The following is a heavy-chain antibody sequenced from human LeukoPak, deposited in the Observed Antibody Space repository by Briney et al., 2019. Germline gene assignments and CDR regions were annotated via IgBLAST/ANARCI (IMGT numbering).Heavy chain of an antibody. D-gene: IGHD5-12*01. J-gene: IGHJ5*02. Sequence: PSETLSLTCAVYGGSFSGYYWSWIRQPPGKGLEWIGEINHSGSTNYNPSLKSRVTISVDRSKNQFSLKLSSVTAADTAVYYCAIRAGYGRFGPWGQGTLVTVSS. CDR3: AIRAGYGRFGP. CDR1: GGSFSGYY. V-gene: IGHV4-34*01. CDR2: INHSGST.